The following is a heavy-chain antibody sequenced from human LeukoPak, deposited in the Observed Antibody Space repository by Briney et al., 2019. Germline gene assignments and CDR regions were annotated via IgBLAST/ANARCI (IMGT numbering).Heavy chain of an antibody. CDR3: ARGSSGWFLHFFDP. Sequence: SETLSLTCIVSGDSINSYYWSWIRQPAGKGLERVGAIYSSGSTTYSPSLKSRVTMSVDTSKNQFSLKLSSVTAADSAVYYCARGSSGWFLHFFDPWGQGTLVTVSS. CDR1: GDSINSYY. J-gene: IGHJ5*02. V-gene: IGHV4-4*07. CDR2: IYSSGST. D-gene: IGHD6-19*01.